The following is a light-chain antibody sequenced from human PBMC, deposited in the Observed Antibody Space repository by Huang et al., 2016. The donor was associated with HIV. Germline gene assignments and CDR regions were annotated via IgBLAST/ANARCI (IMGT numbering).Light chain of an antibody. J-gene: IGKJ4*01. CDR1: HNINSY. CDR2: GAS. V-gene: IGKV1-39*01. Sequence: DIQMTQSPSSLSAFVGDRVTITCRASHNINSYLIWYQQKPGKAPNLLIYGASSLQSGVPSMFSGSGSGTDFTLTISSLQPEDFATYFCQQSYSAPLTFGGGTKVEIK. CDR3: QQSYSAPLT.